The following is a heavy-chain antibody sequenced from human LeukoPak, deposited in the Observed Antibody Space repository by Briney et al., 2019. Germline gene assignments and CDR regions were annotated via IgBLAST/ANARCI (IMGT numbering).Heavy chain of an antibody. V-gene: IGHV4-59*11. CDR2: IYYSGST. CDR1: GGSISSHY. D-gene: IGHD3-10*02. Sequence: SETLSLTCTVSGGSISSHYWSWIRQPPGKGLEWIGYIYYSGSTNYNPSLKSRVTISVDTSKNQFSLKLSSLTAADTAVYYCVRVMLGTPNWFDPWGQGTLVTVSS. J-gene: IGHJ5*02. CDR3: VRVMLGTPNWFDP.